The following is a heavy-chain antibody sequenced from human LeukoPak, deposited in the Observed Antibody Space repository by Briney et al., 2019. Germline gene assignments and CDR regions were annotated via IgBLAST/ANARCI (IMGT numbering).Heavy chain of an antibody. CDR3: ARDTGSGYDYFSYYFDY. Sequence: GGSLRLSCVASAFTFSDHFMDWVRQAPGKGLEWVGRIRNKVNSYTTEYAASVKGRFTISRDDSKNSMYLQMDSLKGEDTAIYYCARDTGSGYDYFSYYFDYWGQGTLVTVSS. D-gene: IGHD5-12*01. V-gene: IGHV3-72*01. J-gene: IGHJ4*02. CDR1: AFTFSDHF. CDR2: IRNKVNSYTT.